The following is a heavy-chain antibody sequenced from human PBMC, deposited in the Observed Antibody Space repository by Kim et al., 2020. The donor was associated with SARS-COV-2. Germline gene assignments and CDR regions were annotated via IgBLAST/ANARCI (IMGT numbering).Heavy chain of an antibody. J-gene: IGHJ4*02. CDR2: ISYDGSNK. Sequence: GGSLRLSCAASGFTFSSYGMHWVRQAPGKGLEWVAVISYDGSNKYYADSVKGRFTLSRDNSKNTLYLQMNSLRAEDTAVYYCAKDYCSSTSCYSDYWGQGTLVTVSS. CDR3: AKDYCSSTSCYSDY. CDR1: GFTFSSYG. D-gene: IGHD2-2*01. V-gene: IGHV3-30*18.